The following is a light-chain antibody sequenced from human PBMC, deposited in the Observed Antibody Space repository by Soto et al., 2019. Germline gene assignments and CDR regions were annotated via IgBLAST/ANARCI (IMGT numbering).Light chain of an antibody. V-gene: IGKV3-11*01. CDR3: QQRANWPLTT. CDR2: DAS. J-gene: IGKJ5*01. Sequence: IVFTQSPATLSLSPGERATLSCRASQSVSNFLAWYQQKPGQAPRLLIYDASNRATGIPARFSGSGSGTDFTLTIRSLEPEDFAIYYCQQRANWPLTTFGHGTRLEIK. CDR1: QSVSNF.